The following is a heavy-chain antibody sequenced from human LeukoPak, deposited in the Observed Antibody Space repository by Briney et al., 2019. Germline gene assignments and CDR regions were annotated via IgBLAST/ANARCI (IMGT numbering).Heavy chain of an antibody. V-gene: IGHV3-48*03. Sequence: GGSLRLSCATSGFTFSSYEMNWVRQAPGKGLEWVSYISSSGSTIYYADSVKGRFTISRDNAKNSLYLQMNSLRAEGTAVYYCARDRGRYSSRWWYYFDYWGQGTLVTVSS. J-gene: IGHJ4*02. D-gene: IGHD6-13*01. CDR3: ARDRGRYSSRWWYYFDY. CDR2: ISSSGSTI. CDR1: GFTFSSYE.